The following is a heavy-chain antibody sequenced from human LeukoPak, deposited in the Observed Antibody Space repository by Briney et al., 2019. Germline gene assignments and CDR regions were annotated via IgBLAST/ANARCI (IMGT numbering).Heavy chain of an antibody. V-gene: IGHV4-61*02. CDR1: GGSISSGSYY. J-gene: IGHJ6*02. D-gene: IGHD2-2*01. CDR3: ARAPAIVVVPAANYYYYGMDV. Sequence: SQTLSLTCTVSGGSISSGSYYWIWIRQPAGKGLEWIGRIYTSGSTNYNPSLKSRVTISVDTSKNQFSLKLSSVTAADTAVYYCARAPAIVVVPAANYYYYGMDVWGQGTTVTVSS. CDR2: IYTSGST.